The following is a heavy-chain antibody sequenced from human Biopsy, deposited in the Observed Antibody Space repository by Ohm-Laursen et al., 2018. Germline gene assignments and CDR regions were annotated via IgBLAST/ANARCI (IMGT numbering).Heavy chain of an antibody. Sequence: SLRLSCTASKFTVRTNSMSWVRLAPGKGLEWVSVIYAGATTYYPDSVKGRFTISRDNSNNTLYLQMSSLRAEDTAVYYCAKDRYNYTPIGGFSMDVWGQGTTVTVSS. CDR2: IYAGATT. J-gene: IGHJ6*02. CDR3: AKDRYNYTPIGGFSMDV. CDR1: KFTVRTNS. D-gene: IGHD5-24*01. V-gene: IGHV3-66*02.